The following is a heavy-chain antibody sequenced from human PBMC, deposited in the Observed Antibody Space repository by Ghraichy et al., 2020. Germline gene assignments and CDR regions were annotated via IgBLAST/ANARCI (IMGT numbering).Heavy chain of an antibody. V-gene: IGHV3-7*03. CDR2: IKQDGSEK. Sequence: GESLNISCAASGFTFSSYWMSWVRQAPGKGLEWVANIKQDGSEKYYVDSVKGRFTFSRDNAKNSLYLQMNSLRAEDTAVYYCARDRSTRGSSTDDAFDIWGQGTMVTVSS. D-gene: IGHD1-26*01. J-gene: IGHJ3*02. CDR1: GFTFSSYW. CDR3: ARDRSTRGSSTDDAFDI.